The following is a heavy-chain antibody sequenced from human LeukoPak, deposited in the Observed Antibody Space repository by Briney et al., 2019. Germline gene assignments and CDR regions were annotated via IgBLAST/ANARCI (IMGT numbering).Heavy chain of an antibody. CDR1: GFTFSSYA. J-gene: IGHJ4*02. V-gene: IGHV3-23*01. CDR3: AKSPEGDLSFDY. CDR2: ISGSGGST. Sequence: GGSLRLSCAASGFTFSSYAMSWVRQAPGRGLEWVSAISGSGGSTYYADSVKGRFTISRDNSKNTLYLQMNSLRAEDTAVYYCAKSPEGDLSFDYWGQGTLVTVSS.